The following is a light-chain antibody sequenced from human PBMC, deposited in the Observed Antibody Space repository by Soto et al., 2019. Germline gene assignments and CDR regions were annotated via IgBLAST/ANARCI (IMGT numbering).Light chain of an antibody. V-gene: IGLV2-14*01. CDR1: SSDVGNYKY. CDR3: FSYTSSGTYV. Sequence: QSVLTQPASVSGSPGQSITISCTGTSSDVGNYKYVSWYQQHQGKAPKLMIYEVSNRPSGVSNRFSGSKSGNTASLTISGLQAEDETDYYCFSYTSSGTYVLGTVNKVTV. J-gene: IGLJ1*01. CDR2: EVS.